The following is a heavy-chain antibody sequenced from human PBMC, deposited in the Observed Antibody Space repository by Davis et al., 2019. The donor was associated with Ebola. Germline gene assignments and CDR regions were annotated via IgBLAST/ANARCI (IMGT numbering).Heavy chain of an antibody. J-gene: IGHJ6*04. CDR2: ISSSGSTI. CDR3: TGDAPGAGHRSPYGHYYYYGMDV. Sequence: PGGSLRLSCAASGFTFSDYYMSWIRQAPGKGLEWVSYISSSGSTIYCADSVKGRFTMSRDNAKNSLYLQMNNLRAEDTAVYYCTGDAPGAGHRSPYGHYYYYGMDVWGKGTTVTVSS. D-gene: IGHD1-26*01. CDR1: GFTFSDYY. V-gene: IGHV3-11*01.